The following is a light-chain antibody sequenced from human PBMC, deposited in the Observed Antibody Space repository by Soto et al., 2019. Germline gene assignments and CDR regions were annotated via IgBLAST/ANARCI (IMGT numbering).Light chain of an antibody. V-gene: IGKV3-15*01. J-gene: IGKJ5*01. CDR3: QQRSNWPIT. CDR1: QSISSN. Sequence: DKVRTQSPATLSVSPGERATLSCRSSQSISSNLAWYQQKPGQAPRLLIYSASARATGFPARFSGSGSGTDFTLTISSLEPEDFAVYYCQQRSNWPITFGQGTRLEI. CDR2: SAS.